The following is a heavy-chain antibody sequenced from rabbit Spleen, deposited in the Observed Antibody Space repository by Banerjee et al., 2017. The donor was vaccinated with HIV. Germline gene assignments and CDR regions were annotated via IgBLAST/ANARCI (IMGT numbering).Heavy chain of an antibody. J-gene: IGHJ4*01. D-gene: IGHD7-1*01. Sequence: QSLEESGGDLVKPGASLTLTCTASGFDFSSNGMCWVRQAPGKGLEWIGYIDPVFGSTDYASWAKGRFTISKTSSTTVTLQMTSLTAADTATYFCARNPVFSYSNLWGPGTLVTVS. CDR2: IDPVFGST. CDR1: GFDFSSNG. CDR3: ARNPVFSYSNL. V-gene: IGHV1S40*01.